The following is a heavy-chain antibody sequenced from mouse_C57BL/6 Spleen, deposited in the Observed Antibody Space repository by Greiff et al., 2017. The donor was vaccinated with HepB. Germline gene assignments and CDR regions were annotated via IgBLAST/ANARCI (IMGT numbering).Heavy chain of an antibody. Sequence: EVKLQESGPGLVKPSQSLSLTCSVTGYSITSGYYWNWIRQFPGNKLEWMGYISYDGSNNYNPSLKNRISITRDTSKNQFFLKLNSVTTEDTATYYCARDRGYGNFWFAYWGQGTLVTVSA. CDR1: GYSITSGYY. CDR2: ISYDGSN. V-gene: IGHV3-6*01. J-gene: IGHJ3*01. D-gene: IGHD2-1*01. CDR3: ARDRGYGNFWFAY.